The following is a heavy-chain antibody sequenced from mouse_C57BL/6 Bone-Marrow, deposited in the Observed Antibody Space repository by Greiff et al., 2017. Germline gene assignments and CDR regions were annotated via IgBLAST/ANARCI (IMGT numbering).Heavy chain of an antibody. CDR2: IYPRSGNT. J-gene: IGHJ3*01. Sequence: QVQLKESGAELARPGASVKLSCKASGYTFTSSGISWVKQRTGQGLEWIGEIYPRSGNTYYNEKFKGKATLAADKSSSTAYMELRSLTSEDSAVYFCARRGWYRYAYWGQGTLVTVSA. CDR1: GYTFTSSG. CDR3: ARRGWYRYAY. V-gene: IGHV1-81*01. D-gene: IGHD1-1*02.